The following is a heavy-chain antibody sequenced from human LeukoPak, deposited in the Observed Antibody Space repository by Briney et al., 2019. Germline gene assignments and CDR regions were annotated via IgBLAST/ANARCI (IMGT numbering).Heavy chain of an antibody. Sequence: SETLSLTCTVSGRSSSSGSYYWSWIRQPAGKGLEWIGRIYINGRTDYNPSLKSRVTISVDTSKNQFSLKLSSVTAADTAVYYCARVVKQWLVQAPNRYYMDVWGKGTTVTVSS. CDR3: ARVVKQWLVQAPNRYYMDV. J-gene: IGHJ6*03. CDR2: IYINGRT. CDR1: GRSSSSGSYY. D-gene: IGHD6-19*01. V-gene: IGHV4-61*02.